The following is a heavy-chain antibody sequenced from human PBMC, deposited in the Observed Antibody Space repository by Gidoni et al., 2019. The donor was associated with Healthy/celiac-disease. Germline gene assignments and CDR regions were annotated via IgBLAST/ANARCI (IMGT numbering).Heavy chain of an antibody. CDR3: ARVHYDILTGYYKKGWFDY. Sequence: QVQLQQWGAGLLKPSETLSLTCAVSGGSFSGYSWSWIRQPPGKGLEWIGEINHSGSTNYNPSLKSRVTISVDTSKNQFSLKLSSVTAADTAVYYCARVHYDILTGYYKKGWFDYWGQGTLVTVSS. V-gene: IGHV4-34*01. J-gene: IGHJ4*02. CDR2: INHSGST. D-gene: IGHD3-9*01. CDR1: GGSFSGYS.